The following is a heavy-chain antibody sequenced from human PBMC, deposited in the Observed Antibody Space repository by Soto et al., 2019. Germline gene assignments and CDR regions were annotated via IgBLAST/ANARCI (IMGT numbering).Heavy chain of an antibody. CDR2: ISWNSGNI. CDR1: GFTFDDYA. J-gene: IGHJ4*02. CDR3: VRSKGGYSYGTPFDY. V-gene: IGHV3-9*01. Sequence: EVQLEESGGALVQPGRSLRLSCAASGFTFDDYAMYWVRQVLGKGLEWVSSISWNSGNIGYADSVKGRFTTSRDNAENSLYRPMNSLRPEDTALYYCVRSKGGYSYGTPFDYWGQGTLVTVSS. D-gene: IGHD5-18*01.